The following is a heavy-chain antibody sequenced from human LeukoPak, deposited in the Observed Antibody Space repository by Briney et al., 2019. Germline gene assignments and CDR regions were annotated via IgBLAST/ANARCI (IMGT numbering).Heavy chain of an antibody. Sequence: SVKVSCKASGGTFSSYAISWVRQAPGQGLEWMGGIIPIFGTANYAQKFQGRVMITTDESTRTAYMELSSLRSEDTAVYYCARANYRSSEAFDIWGQGTMVTVSS. CDR1: GGTFSSYA. J-gene: IGHJ3*02. CDR2: IIPIFGTA. CDR3: ARANYRSSEAFDI. D-gene: IGHD6-6*01. V-gene: IGHV1-69*05.